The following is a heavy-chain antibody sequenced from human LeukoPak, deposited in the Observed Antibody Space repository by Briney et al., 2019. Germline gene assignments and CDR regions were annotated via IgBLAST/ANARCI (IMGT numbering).Heavy chain of an antibody. D-gene: IGHD3-3*01. CDR3: ASQGYDFWSGYVDAFDI. CDR1: GFTFSYYG. CDR2: IRYDESKK. J-gene: IGHJ3*02. V-gene: IGHV3-30*02. Sequence: PGGSLRLSCAASGFTFSYYGMHWVRQAPGKGLEWVAFIRYDESKKFYGDSVKGRFTISRDNAKNSLYLQMNSLRAEDTAVYYCASQGYDFWSGYVDAFDIWGQGTMVTVSS.